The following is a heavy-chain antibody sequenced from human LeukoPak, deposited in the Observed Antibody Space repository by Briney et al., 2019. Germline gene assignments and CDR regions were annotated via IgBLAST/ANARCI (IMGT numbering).Heavy chain of an antibody. CDR3: TRVGYIDEGIDY. V-gene: IGHV3-7*04. J-gene: IGHJ4*02. CDR1: GFPFSSYW. Sequence: GGSLRLSCVASGFPFSSYWMTWFRQPPGKGLEGVANIKQDGSKKSYVDSVKGRFTISRDNAKNSLYLQMNSLRAEDTAIYYCTRVGYIDEGIDYWGQGTLVTVSS. CDR2: IKQDGSKK. D-gene: IGHD5-24*01.